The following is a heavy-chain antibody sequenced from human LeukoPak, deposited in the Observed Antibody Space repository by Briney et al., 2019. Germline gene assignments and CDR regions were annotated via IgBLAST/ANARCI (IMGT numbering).Heavy chain of an antibody. D-gene: IGHD4-11*01. CDR2: INPKSGDP. CDR3: ARDPGHDTSNYGGLDF. V-gene: IGHV1-2*02. Sequence: ASVKVSCKTSGYRFTGYYMHWVRQAPGQGLEWMGWINPKSGDPIYVQKFQGRVTLTRDTSIDTVYLELSSLKSDDTAVYYCARDPGHDTSNYGGLDFWGQGTLVTVSS. CDR1: GYRFTGYY. J-gene: IGHJ4*02.